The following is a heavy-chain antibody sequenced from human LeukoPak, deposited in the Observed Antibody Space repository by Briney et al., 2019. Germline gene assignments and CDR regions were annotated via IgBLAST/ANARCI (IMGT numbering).Heavy chain of an antibody. CDR1: GYTFTSYD. CDR2: IIPIFGTA. CDR3: ARMGDSSGWYYFDY. Sequence: ASVQFSSKASGYTFTSYDINWVRQAPGQGLEWMGGIIPIFGTANYAQRFQGRVTITADKSTSTAYMELSSLRSEDTAVYYCARMGDSSGWYYFDYWGQGTLVTVSS. V-gene: IGHV1-69*06. J-gene: IGHJ4*02. D-gene: IGHD6-19*01.